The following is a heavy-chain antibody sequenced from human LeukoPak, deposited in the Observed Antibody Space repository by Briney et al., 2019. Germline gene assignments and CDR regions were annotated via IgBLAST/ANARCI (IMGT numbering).Heavy chain of an antibody. CDR1: GDSISSYY. CDR2: IYTSGST. J-gene: IGHJ6*03. Sequence: SETLSLTCTVSGDSISSYYWSWIRQPAGKGLEWIGRIYTSGSTNYNPSLKSRVTMSVDTSKNQFSLKLSSVTAADTAVYYWASESTNTRGLYYMDVWGKGTTVTVSS. D-gene: IGHD2-2*01. V-gene: IGHV4-4*07. CDR3: ASESTNTRGLYYMDV.